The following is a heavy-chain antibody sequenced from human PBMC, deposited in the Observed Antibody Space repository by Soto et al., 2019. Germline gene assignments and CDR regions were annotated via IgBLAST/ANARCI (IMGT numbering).Heavy chain of an antibody. V-gene: IGHV3-30-3*01. J-gene: IGHJ4*02. CDR1: GFTFSSYA. CDR2: ISYDGSNK. CDR3: ARDSKYYYDSSGYSDY. D-gene: IGHD3-22*01. Sequence: MQLLESGGGWVQPGGSLRLSCAASGFTFSSYAMHWVRQAPGKGLEWVAVISYDGSNKYYADSVKGRFTISRDNSKNTLYLQMNSLRAEDTAVYYCARDSKYYYDSSGYSDYWGQGTLVTVSS.